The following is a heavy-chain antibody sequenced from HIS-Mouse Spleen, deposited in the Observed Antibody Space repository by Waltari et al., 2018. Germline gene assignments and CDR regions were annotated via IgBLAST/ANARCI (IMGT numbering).Heavy chain of an antibody. D-gene: IGHD3-10*01. CDR3: ARLNGSGGD. Sequence: QVQLQESGPGLVKPSETLSLTCTVSGGSISRYYWSWIRQPPGKGLEWIGYIYFSGSTNYNPSLKSRVTISVDTSKNQFSLKLSSVTAADTAVYYCARLNGSGGDWGQGTLVTVSS. CDR1: GGSISRYY. CDR2: IYFSGST. V-gene: IGHV4-59*01. J-gene: IGHJ4*02.